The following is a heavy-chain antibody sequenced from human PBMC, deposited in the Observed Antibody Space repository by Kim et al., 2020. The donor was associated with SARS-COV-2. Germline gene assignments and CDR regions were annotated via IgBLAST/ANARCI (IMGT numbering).Heavy chain of an antibody. D-gene: IGHD1-26*01. CDR3: AMGAGSLDY. J-gene: IGHJ4*02. V-gene: IGHV1-24*01. Sequence: ETSYAQKFQGRVTMTEDTSTDTAYMELRSLRSEDTAVYYCAMGAGSLDYWGQGTLVTVSS. CDR2: ET.